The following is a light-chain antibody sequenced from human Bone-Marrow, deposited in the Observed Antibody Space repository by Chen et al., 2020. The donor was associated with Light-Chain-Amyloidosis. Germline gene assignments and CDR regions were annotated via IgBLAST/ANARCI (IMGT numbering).Light chain of an antibody. J-gene: IGLJ2*01. CDR2: RDT. CDR1: GLPTKY. Sequence: SYELPQPPSVSVSPGQTARITCSGDGLPTKYAYLYQQKPGQAPVLVIHRDTERPSGISERFSGSSSGTTATLTISGVQAEDEADYHCQSADSSGTYEVIFGGGTKLTVL. CDR3: QSADSSGTYEVI. V-gene: IGLV3-25*03.